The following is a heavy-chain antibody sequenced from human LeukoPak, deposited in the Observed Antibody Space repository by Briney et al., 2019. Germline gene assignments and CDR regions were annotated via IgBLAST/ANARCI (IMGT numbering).Heavy chain of an antibody. CDR1: GFTFSSYS. Sequence: GGSLGLSCAASGFTFSSYSMNWVRQAPGKGLEWFSYITSSSSSIYYTDSVKGRFTISRDNAKNSLYLQMNGLRAEDTAVYYCATSQGHLDYWGQGTLVTVSS. CDR2: ITSSSSSI. J-gene: IGHJ4*02. V-gene: IGHV3-48*01. CDR3: ATSQGHLDY.